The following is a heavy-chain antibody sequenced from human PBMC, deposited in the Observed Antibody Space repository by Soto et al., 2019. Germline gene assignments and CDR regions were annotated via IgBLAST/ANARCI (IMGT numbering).Heavy chain of an antibody. CDR3: ARGGFGLNDSSGYYIPGAFDI. CDR2: IIPIFGTA. V-gene: IGHV1-69*06. Sequence: SVKVSCKASGGTFSSYAISWVRQAPGQGLEWMGGIIPIFGTANYAQKFQGRVTITADRSTSTAYMELSSLRSEDTAVYYCARGGFGLNDSSGYYIPGAFDIWGQGTMVTVSS. CDR1: GGTFSSYA. J-gene: IGHJ3*02. D-gene: IGHD3-22*01.